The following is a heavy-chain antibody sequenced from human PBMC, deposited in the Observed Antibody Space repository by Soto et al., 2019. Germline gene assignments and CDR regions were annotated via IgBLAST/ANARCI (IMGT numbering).Heavy chain of an antibody. Sequence: GGSLRLSCAASGFTFSGYAMSWVRQAPGKGLEWVSAISGSGGSTYYADSVKGRFTISRDNSKNTLYLQMNSLRAEDTAVYYCANPTGIVGPKKRLPWGQGTLVTAPQ. CDR1: GFTFSGYA. J-gene: IGHJ5*02. CDR2: ISGSGGST. D-gene: IGHD1-26*01. CDR3: ANPTGIVGPKKRLP. V-gene: IGHV3-23*01.